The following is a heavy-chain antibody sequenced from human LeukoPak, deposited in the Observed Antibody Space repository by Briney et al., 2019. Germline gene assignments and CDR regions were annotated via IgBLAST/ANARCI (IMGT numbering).Heavy chain of an antibody. Sequence: PSETLTLTCAVYGGSFSGYYWSWIRQPPGKGLEWIGEINHSGSTNYNPSLKSRVTISVDTSKNQFSLKLSSVTAADTAVYYCARKKTYYDYVWGSYRYTIFDYWGQGTLVIVSS. CDR2: INHSGST. D-gene: IGHD3-16*02. CDR1: GGSFSGYY. CDR3: ARKKTYYDYVWGSYRYTIFDY. V-gene: IGHV4-34*01. J-gene: IGHJ4*02.